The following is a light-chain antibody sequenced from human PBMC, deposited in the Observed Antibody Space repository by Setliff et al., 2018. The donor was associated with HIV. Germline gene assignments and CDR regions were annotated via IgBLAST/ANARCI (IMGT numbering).Light chain of an antibody. CDR1: SSDVGGYNY. CDR2: DVT. J-gene: IGLJ2*01. CDR3: CSYAGSSTVV. V-gene: IGLV2-23*02. Sequence: QSVLTQPASVSGSPGPSITISCTGTSSDVGGYNYVSWYQQHPGTAPKLIIYDVTKRPSGVSNRFSGSKSGNTASLTISGLQAEDEADYYCCSYAGSSTVVFGGGTKVTVL.